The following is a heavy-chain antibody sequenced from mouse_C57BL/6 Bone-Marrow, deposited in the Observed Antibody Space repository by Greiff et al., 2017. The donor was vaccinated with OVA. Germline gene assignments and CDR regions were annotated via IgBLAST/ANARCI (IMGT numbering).Heavy chain of an antibody. CDR1: GYTFTSYW. J-gene: IGHJ3*01. D-gene: IGHD2-3*01. V-gene: IGHV1-69*01. CDR3: ATYDGFAWFAY. CDR2: IDPSDSYT. Sequence: QVQLQQPGAELVMPGASVKLSCKASGYTFTSYWMHWVKQRPGQGLEWIGEIDPSDSYTNYNQKFKGKSTLTVDKSSSTAYMQHSSLTSEDSAVYCCATYDGFAWFAYWGQGTLVTVSA.